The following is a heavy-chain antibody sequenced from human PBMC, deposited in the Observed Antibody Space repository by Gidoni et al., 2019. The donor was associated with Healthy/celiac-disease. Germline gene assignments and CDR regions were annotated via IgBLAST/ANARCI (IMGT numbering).Heavy chain of an antibody. CDR3: ARHKSSGPYHYFDY. V-gene: IGHV4-39*01. CDR1: GGSISSRSYY. D-gene: IGHD6-19*01. CDR2: IYYSGST. Sequence: QLQLQESGPGLVKPSATLSLTCTVSGGSISSRSYYWGWIRQPPGKGLEWIGSIYYSGSTYYNPSLKSRVTISVDTSKNQFSLKLSSVTAADTAVYYCARHKSSGPYHYFDYWGQGTLVTVSS. J-gene: IGHJ4*02.